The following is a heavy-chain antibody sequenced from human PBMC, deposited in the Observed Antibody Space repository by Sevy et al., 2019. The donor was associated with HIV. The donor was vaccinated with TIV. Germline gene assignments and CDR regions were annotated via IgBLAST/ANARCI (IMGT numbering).Heavy chain of an antibody. D-gene: IGHD2-15*01. J-gene: IGHJ4*02. Sequence: ASVKVSCKASGYTFTSYNINWVRQAPGQGLDWMGRISGYNGGTLYAQKFQGRVTMTTDTSTNTAYMELRSLRSDDTAVYYCARDSCSGGSCYQSGVYWGQGTLVTVSS. CDR2: ISGYNGGT. CDR3: ARDSCSGGSCYQSGVY. CDR1: GYTFTSYN. V-gene: IGHV1-18*04.